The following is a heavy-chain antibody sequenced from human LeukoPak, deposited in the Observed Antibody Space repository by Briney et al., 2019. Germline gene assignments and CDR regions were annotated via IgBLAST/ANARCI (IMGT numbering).Heavy chain of an antibody. CDR2: IYYSGST. J-gene: IGHJ5*02. CDR3: ARRGVLLFDP. D-gene: IGHD3-10*01. V-gene: IGHV4-39*01. CDR1: GFTFSSYA. Sequence: PGGSLRLSCAASGFTFSSYAMSWVRQAPGKGLEWIGSIYYSGSTYYNPSLKSRVTISVDTSKNQFSLKLSSVTAADTAVYYCARRGVLLFDPWGQGTLVTVSS.